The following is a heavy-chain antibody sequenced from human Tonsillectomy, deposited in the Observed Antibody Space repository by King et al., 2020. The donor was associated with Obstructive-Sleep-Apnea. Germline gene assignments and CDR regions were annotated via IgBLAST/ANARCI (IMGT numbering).Heavy chain of an antibody. CDR2: IYYSGST. D-gene: IGHD2-2*01. V-gene: IGHV4-30-4*07. CDR3: ARGVDCSSTSCYRGRWFDP. Sequence: QLQESGPGLVKPSQTLSLTCAVSGGSISSGGYSWSWIRQPPGKGLEWIGDIYYSGSTYYNPSPESRVTISVDTSKNQCSLKLSSVTAADTAVYYCARGVDCSSTSCYRGRWFDPWGQGTLVTVSS. J-gene: IGHJ5*02. CDR1: GGSISSGGYS.